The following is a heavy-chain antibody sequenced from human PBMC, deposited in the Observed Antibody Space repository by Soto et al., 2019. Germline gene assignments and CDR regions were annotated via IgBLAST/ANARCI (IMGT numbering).Heavy chain of an antibody. D-gene: IGHD3-10*01. V-gene: IGHV4-39*01. Sequence: SETLSLTCTVSGGSISSSSYYWGWIRQPPGKGLEWIGSIYYSGSTYYNPSLKSRVTISVDTSKNQFSLKLSSVTAADTAVYYCARLGYYXGSGSYRQGYYYYGMDVWGQGTTVTVSS. CDR1: GGSISSSSYY. J-gene: IGHJ6*02. CDR2: IYYSGST. CDR3: ARLGYYXGSGSYRQGYYYYGMDV.